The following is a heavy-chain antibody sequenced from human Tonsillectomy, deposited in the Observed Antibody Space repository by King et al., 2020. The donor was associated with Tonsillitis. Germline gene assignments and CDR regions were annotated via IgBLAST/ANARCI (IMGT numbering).Heavy chain of an antibody. Sequence: QLQESGPGLVKPSETLSLTCTVSGGSISSSSNFWGWIRQPPGKGLEWIGTIYYIGTTYYNPSLKSRVTISVDLSNNQFSLRLSSVTAADTAVYYCARHRTAYYGSCIHCPDYWGQGTLVTVSS. D-gene: IGHD3-10*01. J-gene: IGHJ4*02. CDR2: IYYIGTT. CDR1: GGSISSSSNF. CDR3: ARHRTAYYGSCIHCPDY. V-gene: IGHV4-39*01.